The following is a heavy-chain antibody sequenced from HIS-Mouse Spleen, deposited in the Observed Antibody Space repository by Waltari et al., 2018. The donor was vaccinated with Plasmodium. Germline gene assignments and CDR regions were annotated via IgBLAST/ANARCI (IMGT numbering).Heavy chain of an antibody. CDR1: GLSLSSYW. D-gene: IGHD6-13*01. V-gene: IGHV3-7*01. J-gene: IGHJ2*01. Sequence: EVQLVESGGGLVAPGGSLRLSCAAPGLSLSSYWMRWVRQSAGKGLEWVANIKQDGSEKYYVDSVKGRFTISRDNAKNSLYLQMNSLRAEDTAVYYCASSWYWYFDLWGRGTLVTVSS. CDR3: ASSWYWYFDL. CDR2: IKQDGSEK.